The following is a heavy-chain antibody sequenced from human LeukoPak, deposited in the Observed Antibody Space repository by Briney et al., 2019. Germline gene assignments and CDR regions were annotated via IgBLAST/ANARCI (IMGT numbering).Heavy chain of an antibody. CDR3: AKRADSSGSYFPHFDY. Sequence: GGSLRLSCAASGFTFSSHGMHSVRQAPGKGLEWVAVISFDGSHKYYADSVKGRFTISRDNSKDMVWLQMDSLRAEDTAVYYCAKRADSSGSYFPHFDYWGQGALVTVSS. CDR2: ISFDGSHK. J-gene: IGHJ4*02. D-gene: IGHD1-26*01. V-gene: IGHV3-30*18. CDR1: GFTFSSHG.